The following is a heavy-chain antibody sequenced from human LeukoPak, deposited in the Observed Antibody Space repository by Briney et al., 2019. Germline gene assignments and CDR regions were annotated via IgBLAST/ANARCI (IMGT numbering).Heavy chain of an antibody. J-gene: IGHJ4*02. V-gene: IGHV3-30*18. CDR3: AKESAHYYDSSGYYNFDY. Sequence: GGSLRLSCTASGFTFSSYGMHWVRQAPGKGLEWVAVISYDGSNKYYADSVKGRFTISRDNSKNTLYLQMNSLRAEDTAVYYCAKESAHYYDSSGYYNFDYWGQGTLVTVSS. D-gene: IGHD3-22*01. CDR1: GFTFSSYG. CDR2: ISYDGSNK.